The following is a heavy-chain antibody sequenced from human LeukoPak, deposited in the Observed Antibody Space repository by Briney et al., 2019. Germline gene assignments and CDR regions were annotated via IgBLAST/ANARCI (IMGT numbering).Heavy chain of an antibody. D-gene: IGHD3-22*01. CDR3: ASRYYYDSSGYYYVH. Sequence: GGSLRLSCAASGFTFSRHWMGWVRQAPGKGPEWVASIKQDGSQYYVDSVKGRFTISRDNAKNSLYLQMNSLRAGDTAVYYCASRYYYDSSGYYYVHWGQGTLVTVSS. J-gene: IGHJ4*02. CDR1: GFTFSRHW. V-gene: IGHV3-7*03. CDR2: IKQDGSQ.